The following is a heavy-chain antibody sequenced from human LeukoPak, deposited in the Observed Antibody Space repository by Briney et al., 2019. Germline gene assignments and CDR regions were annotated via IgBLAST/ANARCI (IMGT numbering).Heavy chain of an antibody. J-gene: IGHJ4*02. CDR1: GYTFIAYY. V-gene: IGHV1-2*06. CDR2: INPNSGGT. Sequence: ASVKVSCKASGYTFIAYYVHWVRQAPGQGLEWMGRINPNSGGTNYAQNFQGRVTITRDTSISTVYMELNRLTSDDTAVYYCTRVEVAINLPDYWGQGTLVTVSS. CDR3: TRVEVAINLPDY. D-gene: IGHD6-19*01.